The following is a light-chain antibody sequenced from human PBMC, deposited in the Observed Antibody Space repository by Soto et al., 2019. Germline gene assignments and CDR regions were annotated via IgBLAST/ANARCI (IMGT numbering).Light chain of an antibody. CDR3: QRYGSSPST. Sequence: IVLTQSQGTLSLSPGRRSTLPCRASQSVSSSYLAWYQQKTGQAPRLXIYGASSRATGIPERFSGSGSGTDFNLTISRLETEDFAVYYCQRYGSSPSTFGQGTRLEIK. CDR1: QSVSSSY. CDR2: GAS. J-gene: IGKJ5*01. V-gene: IGKV3-20*01.